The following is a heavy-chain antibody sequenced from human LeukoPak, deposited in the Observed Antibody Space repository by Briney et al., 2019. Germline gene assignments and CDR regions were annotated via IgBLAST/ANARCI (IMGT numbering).Heavy chain of an antibody. CDR1: GGSISSGGYY. D-gene: IGHD5-18*01. CDR3: ARRRGYSFQVYFDY. CDR2: IYYSGST. V-gene: IGHV4-31*03. J-gene: IGHJ4*02. Sequence: SSETLSLTCTVSGGSISSGGYYWSWIRQHPGKGLEWIGYIYYSGSTYYNPSLKSRVTISVDTSKNQFSLKLSSVTAADTAVYYCARRRGYSFQVYFDYWGQGTLITVSS.